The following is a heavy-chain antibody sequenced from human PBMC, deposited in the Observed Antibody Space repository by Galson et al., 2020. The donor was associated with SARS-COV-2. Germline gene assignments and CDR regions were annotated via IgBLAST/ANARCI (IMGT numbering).Heavy chain of an antibody. V-gene: IGHV3-21*01. CDR3: ARTFHDSGSTQPSDY. J-gene: IGHJ4*02. D-gene: IGHD3-10*01. Sequence: GESLKISCSAAGFNFNTYTMNWVRQAPGKGLEWVASISSSNTYIYYADSVKGCFTISRDNAKNSLFLQMSRLRAEDAAVYFCARTFHDSGSTQPSDYWGRGTLVTVSS. CDR2: ISSSNTYI. CDR1: GFNFNTYT.